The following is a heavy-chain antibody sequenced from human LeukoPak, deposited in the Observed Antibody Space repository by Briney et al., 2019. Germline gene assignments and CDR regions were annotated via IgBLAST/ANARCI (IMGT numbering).Heavy chain of an antibody. Sequence: GGSLRLSCAASGFTFSNYWMSWVRQAPGKGLEWVSYISSSSGTIYYADSVKGRFTISRDNAKNSLYLQMSSLRAEDTAVYYCARDRGAGFYGMDVWGQGTTVTVSS. D-gene: IGHD3-10*01. J-gene: IGHJ6*02. CDR2: ISSSSGTI. CDR1: GFTFSNYW. V-gene: IGHV3-48*01. CDR3: ARDRGAGFYGMDV.